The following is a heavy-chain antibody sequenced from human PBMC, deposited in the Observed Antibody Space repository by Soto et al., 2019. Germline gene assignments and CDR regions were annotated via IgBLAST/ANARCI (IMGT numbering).Heavy chain of an antibody. CDR1: GFTFSSYA. CDR2: ISGSGGST. V-gene: IGHV3-23*01. CDR3: APGGWQASGFDY. Sequence: GGSLRLSCAASGFTFSSYAMSWVRQAPGKGLEWVSAISGSGGSTYYADSVKGRFTISRDNSKNTLYLQMNSLRAEDTAVYYCAPGGWQASGFDYWGQGTLVTVSS. D-gene: IGHD1-26*01. J-gene: IGHJ4*02.